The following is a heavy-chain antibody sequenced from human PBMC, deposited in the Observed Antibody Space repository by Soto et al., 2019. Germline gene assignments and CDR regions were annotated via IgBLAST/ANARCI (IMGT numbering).Heavy chain of an antibody. D-gene: IGHD2-21*02. V-gene: IGHV2-5*02. Sequence: QITLKESGPSLVKPTQTLTLTCTFSGFSLSTGGVGVGWIRQPPGKALEWLALIYWDDDKRYSPSLRSRLPVTNDTSKNQXXLXMXSMDPVDTATYYCAHSRCGGDCLQSYSSHYYYGMDVWGQGTTVTVSS. CDR3: AHSRCGGDCLQSYSSHYYYGMDV. CDR1: GFSLSTGGVG. CDR2: IYWDDDK. J-gene: IGHJ6*02.